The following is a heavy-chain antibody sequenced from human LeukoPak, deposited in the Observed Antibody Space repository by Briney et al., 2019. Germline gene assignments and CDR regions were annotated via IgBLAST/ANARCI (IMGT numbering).Heavy chain of an antibody. CDR1: GFTFSSYA. CDR2: ISYDGTNK. CDR3: ARDLTGWGESSGHSDY. Sequence: PGGSLRLSCAASGFTFSSYAMHWVRQAPGKGLEWVALISYDGTNKFYEDSVKGRFTISRDNSKNTLFLQVNSLRAEDTAVYYCARDLTGWGESSGHSDYWGQGTLVTVSS. J-gene: IGHJ4*02. V-gene: IGHV3-30*01. D-gene: IGHD3-22*01.